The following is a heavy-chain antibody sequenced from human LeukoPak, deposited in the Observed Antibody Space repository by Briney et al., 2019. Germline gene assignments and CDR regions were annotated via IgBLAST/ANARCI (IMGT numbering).Heavy chain of an antibody. CDR2: ITNSGNSK. V-gene: IGHV3-48*01. CDR3: VKDSPPRYSGSPPAY. Sequence: GRSLRLSCAASGFTFSSYAMNWVRQAPGKGLEWVSYITNSGNSKSYADSVKGRFTISRDNTKNSLYLQMNSLRADDTAVYYCVKDSPPRYSGSPPAYWGQGTLVTVSS. J-gene: IGHJ4*02. CDR1: GFTFSSYA. D-gene: IGHD1-26*01.